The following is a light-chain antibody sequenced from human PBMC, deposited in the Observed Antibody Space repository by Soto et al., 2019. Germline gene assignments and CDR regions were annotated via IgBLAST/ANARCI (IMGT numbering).Light chain of an antibody. V-gene: IGLV2-11*01. CDR1: SSDVGGYNY. CDR2: EVS. J-gene: IGLJ1*01. CDR3: CSYAGSYTYV. Sequence: QSVLTQPRSVSGSPGQSVTISCTGTSSDVGGYNYVSWYQQHPGKAPKLMIYEVSKRPSGVPDRFSGSKSGNTASLTISGLQAEDEADYYCCSYAGSYTYVFGTGTKLTVL.